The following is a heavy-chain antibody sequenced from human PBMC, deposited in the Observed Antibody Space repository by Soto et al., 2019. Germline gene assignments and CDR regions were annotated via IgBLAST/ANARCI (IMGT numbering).Heavy chain of an antibody. CDR3: ARDTHIVVMSGVYYGMGV. CDR1: GYTFLNYG. D-gene: IGHD2-21*01. V-gene: IGHV1-18*01. Sequence: ASVKVSCKASGYTFLNYGISWVRQAPGQGLEWMGWINTYNGNTNYAQNLQGRVTMTTDTSTNTAYMELRSLRSDDTAVYYCARDTHIVVMSGVYYGMGVWGQGTTVTVSS. CDR2: INTYNGNT. J-gene: IGHJ6*02.